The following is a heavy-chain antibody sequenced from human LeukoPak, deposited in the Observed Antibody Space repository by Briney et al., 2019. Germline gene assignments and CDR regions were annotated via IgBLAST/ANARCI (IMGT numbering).Heavy chain of an antibody. CDR2: INHSGST. Sequence: SEILSLTCAVYGGSFSGYYWSWIRQPPGKGLEWIGEINHSGSTNYNPSLKSRVTISVDTSKNQFSLKLSSVTAADTAVYYCARGPRGRYCSSTSCYWFDYWGQGTLVTVSS. CDR1: GGSFSGYY. D-gene: IGHD2-2*01. CDR3: ARGPRGRYCSSTSCYWFDY. V-gene: IGHV4-34*01. J-gene: IGHJ4*02.